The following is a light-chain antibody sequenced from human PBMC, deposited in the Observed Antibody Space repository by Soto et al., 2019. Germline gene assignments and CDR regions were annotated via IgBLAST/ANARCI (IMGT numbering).Light chain of an antibody. CDR1: NSNIGAGYD. CDR3: QSHDSSLSGSYV. Sequence: QSVLTQPPSVSGAPGQRVTISCTGSNSNIGAGYDVYWYQHLPGTAPKLLIYGSTNRPSEVPDRFSGPKSGTSASLAITGLQAEDEADYYCQSHDSSLSGSYVFGTGTKVTVL. J-gene: IGLJ1*01. CDR2: GST. V-gene: IGLV1-40*01.